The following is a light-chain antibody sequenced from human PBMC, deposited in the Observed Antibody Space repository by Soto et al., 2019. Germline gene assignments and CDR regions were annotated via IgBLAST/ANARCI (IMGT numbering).Light chain of an antibody. CDR3: MQGEQFPPT. CDR1: QSLLNSDGKTY. CDR2: GVS. Sequence: DIVMTQTPLSLSVTPGQPASISCKSSQSLLNSDGKTYLCWYLQKPGQPPQLLIYGVSNRFSGVPDRFSGSGSGTDFTLRISRVGTEDVGVYHCMQGEQFPPTFGQGTKLEVK. V-gene: IGKV2D-29*01. J-gene: IGKJ2*01.